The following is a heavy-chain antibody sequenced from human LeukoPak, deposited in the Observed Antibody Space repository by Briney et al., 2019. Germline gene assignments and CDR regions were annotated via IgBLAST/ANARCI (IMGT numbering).Heavy chain of an antibody. CDR2: INAGNGNT. Sequence: ASVTLSCKPSGYTFTSYAMHWARQAPAHRLEWMGWINAGNGNTKYSQKFQGSVTITRDTSASTAYMELSSLRSEDTAVYYCARRFYYGSGSYYHDAFDIWGQGTMVTVSS. CDR1: GYTFTSYA. J-gene: IGHJ3*02. CDR3: ARRFYYGSGSYYHDAFDI. V-gene: IGHV1-3*01. D-gene: IGHD3-10*01.